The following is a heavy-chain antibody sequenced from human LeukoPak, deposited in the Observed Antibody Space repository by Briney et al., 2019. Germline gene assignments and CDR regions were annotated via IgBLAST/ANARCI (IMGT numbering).Heavy chain of an antibody. Sequence: PGGSLRLSCAVSGFTVSSNHMSWVRQAPGKGLEWVSVFYSGGDTHYADSVRGRFTISRDNVKNSVYLQMNSLRAEDTAIYYCVRDNLENQWLERSYWGQGTLVTVSS. V-gene: IGHV3-53*01. CDR1: GFTVSSNH. D-gene: IGHD6-19*01. J-gene: IGHJ4*02. CDR3: VRDNLENQWLERSY. CDR2: FYSGGDT.